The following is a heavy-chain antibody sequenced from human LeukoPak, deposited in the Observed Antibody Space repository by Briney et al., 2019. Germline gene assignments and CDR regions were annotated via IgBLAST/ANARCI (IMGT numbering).Heavy chain of an antibody. Sequence: GGSLRLSCAASGFTFSSYDMTWVRQTSGKGLEWVALISRSGGTTYYADSVKGRFTISGDNSKNTLYLQMNSLRAEDTAEYYCAKRGGTESFYYFYYMDVWGKGTTVTVSS. V-gene: IGHV3-23*01. CDR2: ISRSGGTT. CDR3: AKRGGTESFYYFYYMDV. D-gene: IGHD2-15*01. CDR1: GFTFSSYD. J-gene: IGHJ6*03.